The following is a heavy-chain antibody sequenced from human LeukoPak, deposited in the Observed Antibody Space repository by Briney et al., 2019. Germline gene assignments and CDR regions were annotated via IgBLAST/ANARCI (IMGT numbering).Heavy chain of an antibody. CDR2: ISGSGGST. CDR3: AKILFGGNARGAFDI. V-gene: IGHV3-23*01. Sequence: GGSLRLSCAASGFTFSSYATSWVRQAPGKGLEWVSAISGSGGSTYYADSVKGRFTISRDNSKNTLYLQMNSLRAEDTAVYYCAKILFGGNARGAFDIWGQGTMVTVSS. D-gene: IGHD4-23*01. CDR1: GFTFSSYA. J-gene: IGHJ3*02.